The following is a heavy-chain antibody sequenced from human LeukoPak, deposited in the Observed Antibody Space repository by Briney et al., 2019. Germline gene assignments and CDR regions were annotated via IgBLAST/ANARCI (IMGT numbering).Heavy chain of an antibody. D-gene: IGHD3-22*01. CDR2: IYYSGST. V-gene: IGHV4-39*07. J-gene: IGHJ3*02. CDR3: ARESSGYTSRGGFDI. Sequence: SETLSLTCTVSGGSINSNNFYWGWIRQTPGKGLGWIGSIYYSGSTYYNPSLKSRVTISVDTSKNQFSLKLSSVTAADTAVYYCARESSGYTSRGGFDIWGQGTMVTVSS. CDR1: GGSINSNNFY.